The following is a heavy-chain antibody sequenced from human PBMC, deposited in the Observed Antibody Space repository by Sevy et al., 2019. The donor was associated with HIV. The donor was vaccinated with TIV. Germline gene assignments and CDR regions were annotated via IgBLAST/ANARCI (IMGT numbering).Heavy chain of an antibody. D-gene: IGHD1-26*01. CDR3: AKDRLGATREYYFDY. V-gene: IGHV3-43D*03. CDR2: ISWDGGST. J-gene: IGHJ4*02. Sequence: GGSLRLSCAASGFTFDDYAMHWVRQAPGKGLEWVSHISWDGGSTYYADSVKGRFTISRDNSKNSLYLQMNSLRAEDTALYYCAKDRLGATREYYFDYWGQGTLVTVSS. CDR1: GFTFDDYA.